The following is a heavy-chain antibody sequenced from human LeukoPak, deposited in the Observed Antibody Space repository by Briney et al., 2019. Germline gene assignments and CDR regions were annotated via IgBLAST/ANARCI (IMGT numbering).Heavy chain of an antibody. D-gene: IGHD6-6*01. CDR2: VTSGGDTI. J-gene: IGHJ6*02. V-gene: IGHV3-48*01. CDR1: GFTFRSYA. CDR3: ARDEYTTPTDTFYYGMDV. Sequence: GGSLRLSCAASGFTFRSYAINWVRQAPGKGLEWVSYVTSGGDTISYADSVKGRFTISRDDAQNSLFLQMNSLRAEDTAVYYCARDEYTTPTDTFYYGMDVWGQGTTVTVSS.